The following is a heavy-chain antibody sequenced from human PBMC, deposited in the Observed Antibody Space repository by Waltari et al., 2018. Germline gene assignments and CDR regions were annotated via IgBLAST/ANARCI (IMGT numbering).Heavy chain of an antibody. CDR2: TNGDGSST. CDR3: SRDLQHGDFGRGRDY. D-gene: IGHD4-17*01. Sequence: EVQLEESGGGLVQPGGSLRLSCAASGFTFSSHWMHWVRQAPGEGLVWVSRTNGDGSSTSYADSVKGRFTISRDNAKNTLYLQMNSLRAEDTAVYYCSRDLQHGDFGRGRDYWGQGTLVTVSS. J-gene: IGHJ4*02. CDR1: GFTFSSHW. V-gene: IGHV3-74*01.